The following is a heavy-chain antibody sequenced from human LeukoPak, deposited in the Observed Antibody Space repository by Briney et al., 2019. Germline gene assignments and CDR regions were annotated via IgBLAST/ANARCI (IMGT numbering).Heavy chain of an antibody. D-gene: IGHD3-9*01. CDR2: ISGRSDNT. CDR3: AKWWDYDVLTGYYVSDF. CDR1: GFIFSNYA. V-gene: IGHV3-23*01. J-gene: IGHJ4*02. Sequence: GASLRLSCAASGFIFSNYAMYWVRQAPGKGLEWVSAISGRSDNTYYADSVKGRFTLSRDSSKNTLYLQMNSLRADDTAVYYCAKWWDYDVLTGYYVSDFWGQGTLVTVSS.